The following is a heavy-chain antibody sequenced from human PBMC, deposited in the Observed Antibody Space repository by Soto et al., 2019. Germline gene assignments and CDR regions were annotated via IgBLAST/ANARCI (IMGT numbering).Heavy chain of an antibody. D-gene: IGHD4-17*01. CDR3: ARHGNTVTTGYYYGMDV. CDR1: GASISSSNYY. Sequence: SETLSLTCTVTGASISSSNYYWGWIRQPPGRGLEWIGTMYYSGRTYYNPSLKSRVTTSVDTSKNQFSLKLSAVTATDTAVYYCARHGNTVTTGYYYGMDVWGQGTTVTVSS. J-gene: IGHJ6*02. V-gene: IGHV4-39*01. CDR2: MYYSGRT.